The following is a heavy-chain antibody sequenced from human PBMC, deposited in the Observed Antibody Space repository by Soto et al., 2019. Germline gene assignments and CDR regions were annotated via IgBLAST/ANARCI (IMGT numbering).Heavy chain of an antibody. Sequence: EVELLESGGAFIQPGGSLRLSCAASGFPFSNYAMAWVRQASGKGLEWVFGISGNSGHAFYSDSVKCRFTSSRDNSRNTLYLQMERLRAEDTATSYCASAPSEYIWGSYLRYFEYWGQGTLVAVSS. V-gene: IGHV3-23*01. J-gene: IGHJ4*02. CDR1: GFPFSNYA. CDR2: ISGNSGHA. D-gene: IGHD3-16*02. CDR3: ASAPSEYIWGSYLRYFEY.